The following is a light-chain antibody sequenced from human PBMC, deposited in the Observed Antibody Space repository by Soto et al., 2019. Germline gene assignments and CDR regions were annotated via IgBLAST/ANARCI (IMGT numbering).Light chain of an antibody. CDR1: QSISNW. J-gene: IGKJ4*01. CDR3: QQYKNWPLT. Sequence: DIQMTQSPSTLPASVGDRVTITCGASQSISNWLAWYQQRPGTAPKVLIYHASNLQSGVPSRFSGSGSGTEFTLTISSLQSEDFAVYYCQQYKNWPLTFGGGTKVDIK. CDR2: HAS. V-gene: IGKV1-5*01.